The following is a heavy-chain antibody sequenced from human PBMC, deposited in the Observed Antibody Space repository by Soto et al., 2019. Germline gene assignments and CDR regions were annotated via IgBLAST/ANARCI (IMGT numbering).Heavy chain of an antibody. V-gene: IGHV3-64*01. D-gene: IGHD2-8*01. CDR1: GFTFSNYA. Sequence: EVQLVESGGGLVQPGGSLRLSCAASGFTFSNYAMHWVRQAPGKGLEFVSAISSNGGSTFYANSMKGRFTISRDNSKNTLYLQMGSLRAEDMAVYYCARDRCTNGVCYAHSDYWGQGTLVTVSS. CDR2: ISSNGGST. J-gene: IGHJ4*02. CDR3: ARDRCTNGVCYAHSDY.